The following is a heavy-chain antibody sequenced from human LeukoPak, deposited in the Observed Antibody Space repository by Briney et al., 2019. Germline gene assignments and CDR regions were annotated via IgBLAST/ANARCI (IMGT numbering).Heavy chain of an antibody. CDR2: IYYSGST. Sequence: PSETLSLTCTVSGGSISSSSYYWGWIRQPPGKGLEWIGSIYYSGSTYYNPSLKSRVTISVDTSKNQFSLKLSSVTAADTAVYYCARGTFGSYSSFDYWGQGTLVTVSS. CDR1: GGSISSSSYY. D-gene: IGHD1-26*01. V-gene: IGHV4-39*07. CDR3: ARGTFGSYSSFDY. J-gene: IGHJ4*02.